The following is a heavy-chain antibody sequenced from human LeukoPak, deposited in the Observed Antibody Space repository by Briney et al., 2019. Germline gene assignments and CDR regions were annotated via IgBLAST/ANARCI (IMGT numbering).Heavy chain of an antibody. V-gene: IGHV3-7*01. CDR2: IKEDGNEK. CDR3: ATGVYHFDN. D-gene: IGHD2-8*01. Sequence: GGSLRLSCAASGFTFSSRWMSWVRQAPGKGLEWVANIKEDGNEKCYVDSGKGRFTISRDNAKSSLYLQMNSLRADDTAVYYCATGVYHFDNWGQGTLVTVSS. CDR1: GFTFSSRW. J-gene: IGHJ4*02.